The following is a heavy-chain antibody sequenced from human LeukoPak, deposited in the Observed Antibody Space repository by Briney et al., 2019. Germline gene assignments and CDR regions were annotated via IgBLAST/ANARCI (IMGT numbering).Heavy chain of an antibody. V-gene: IGHV3-13*04. CDR2: IGAAGDT. J-gene: IGHJ4*02. Sequence: GGSLRLSCVASGFTFRNYDMHWVRQATGKGLEWVSGIGAAGDTYYPGSVKGRFTISRENANNSLYLPMNSLRAGDTAMYYCARDRAGDFDYWGQGTLVTVSS. D-gene: IGHD6-19*01. CDR1: GFTFRNYD. CDR3: ARDRAGDFDY.